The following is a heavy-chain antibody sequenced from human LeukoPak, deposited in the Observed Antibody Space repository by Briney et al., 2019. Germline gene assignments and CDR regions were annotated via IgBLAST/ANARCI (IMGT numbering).Heavy chain of an antibody. D-gene: IGHD3-22*01. J-gene: IGHJ5*02. V-gene: IGHV5-51*01. CDR3: ARPAPHYYDSSGYYHH. CDR2: IYPGDSDT. Sequence: GESLKISCKGSGYSFTSYWIGWVRQMPGKGLEWMGIIYPGDSDTRYSPSFQGQVTISADKSISTAYLQWSSLKASDTAMYYCARPAPHYYDSSGYYHHWGQGTLVTVSS. CDR1: GYSFTSYW.